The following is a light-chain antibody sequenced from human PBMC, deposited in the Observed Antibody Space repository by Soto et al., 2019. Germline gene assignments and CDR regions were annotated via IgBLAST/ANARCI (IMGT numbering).Light chain of an antibody. J-gene: IGKJ5*01. CDR2: AAS. CDR1: QGIRND. Sequence: IHVTQSPSSLSASAGDRVTITFRASQGIRNDLGWYQQRPGKAPKRLIYAASSLQSGVPSRFSGSGSGTDFALTISSLQPEDFAIYYCQQFNNFPRTFGQGTRLEI. V-gene: IGKV1-17*01. CDR3: QQFNNFPRT.